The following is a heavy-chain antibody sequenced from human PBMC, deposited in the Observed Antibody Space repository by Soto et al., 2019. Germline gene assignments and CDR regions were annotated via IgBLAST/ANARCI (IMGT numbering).Heavy chain of an antibody. CDR1: GFTFSSYG. V-gene: IGHV3-33*01. D-gene: IGHD6-13*01. CDR2: IWYDGSNK. Sequence: QVQLAESGGGVVQPGRSLRLSCAASGFTFSSYGMHWVRQAPGKGLEWVAVIWYDGSNKYYADSVKGRFTISRDNSKNTLYLQMNSLRAEDTAVYYCARGHSSSWYLYFDYWGQGTLVTVSS. CDR3: ARGHSSSWYLYFDY. J-gene: IGHJ4*02.